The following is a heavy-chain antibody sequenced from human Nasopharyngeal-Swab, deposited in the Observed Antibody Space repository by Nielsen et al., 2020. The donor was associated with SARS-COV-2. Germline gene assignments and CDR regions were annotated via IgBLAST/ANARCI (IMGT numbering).Heavy chain of an antibody. V-gene: IGHV4-59*01. D-gene: IGHD5-18*01. Sequence: SETLSLTCTVSGGSISSYYWSWIRQPPGKGLEWIGYIYYSGGTNYNPSLKSRVTISVDTSKNQFSLKLSSVTAADTAVYYCARGYGRGYFDYWGQGTPVTVSS. CDR3: ARGYGRGYFDY. CDR2: IYYSGGT. CDR1: GGSISSYY. J-gene: IGHJ4*02.